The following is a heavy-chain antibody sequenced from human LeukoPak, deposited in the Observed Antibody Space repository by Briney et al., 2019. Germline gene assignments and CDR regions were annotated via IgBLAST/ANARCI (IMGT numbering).Heavy chain of an antibody. CDR3: ARDSSSSNAFDY. CDR1: GFTFSSYE. Sequence: PGGSLRLSCAASGFTFSSYEMNWVRQAPGKGLEWISYISSSGSTIYYADSVKGRFTISRDNAKNSLYLQMNSLRAEDTAVYYCARDSSSSNAFDYWGQGTLVTVSS. D-gene: IGHD6-6*01. J-gene: IGHJ4*02. V-gene: IGHV3-48*03. CDR2: ISSSGSTI.